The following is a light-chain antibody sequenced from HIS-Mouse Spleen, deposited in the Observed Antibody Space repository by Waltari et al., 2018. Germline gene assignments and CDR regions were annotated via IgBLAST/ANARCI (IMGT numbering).Light chain of an antibody. CDR1: ALPKKY. V-gene: IGLV3-10*01. J-gene: IGLJ2*01. CDR2: EVS. Sequence: SYELTQPPSVSVSPGQTARITCSGDALPKKYAYWYQQKSGQAPVLVIYEVSKRPSGIPERFSGSSSGTMATLIISGAQVEDEADYYCYSTDSSGNHRVFGGGTKLTVL. CDR3: YSTDSSGNHRV.